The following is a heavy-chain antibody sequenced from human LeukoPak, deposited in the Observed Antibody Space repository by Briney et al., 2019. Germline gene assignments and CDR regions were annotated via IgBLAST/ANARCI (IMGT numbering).Heavy chain of an antibody. CDR2: ISAYNGNT. J-gene: IGHJ6*02. V-gene: IGHV1-18*01. Sequence: ASVKVSCKASGYTFTSYGISWVRQAPGQGLEWMGWISAYNGNTNYAQKLQGRVTMTTDTSTSTAYMELRSLRSEDTAVYYCARDRLSARDRDAAADNYYYGMDVWGQGTTVTVSS. D-gene: IGHD6-13*01. CDR3: ARDRLSARDRDAAADNYYYGMDV. CDR1: GYTFTSYG.